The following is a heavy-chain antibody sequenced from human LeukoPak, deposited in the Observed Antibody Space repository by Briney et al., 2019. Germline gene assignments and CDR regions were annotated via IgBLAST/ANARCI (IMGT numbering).Heavy chain of an antibody. D-gene: IGHD2-15*01. J-gene: IGHJ4*02. CDR1: GGSISSYY. CDR2: IYYSGST. V-gene: IGHV4-59*01. CDR3: ARGQPAGY. Sequence: SETLSLTCTVSGGSISSYYWSWIRQPPGKGLEWIGYIYYSGSTNYNPSLKSRVTISVDTSKNQFSLKLSSVTAADTAVYYCARGQPAGYWGQGTLVAVSP.